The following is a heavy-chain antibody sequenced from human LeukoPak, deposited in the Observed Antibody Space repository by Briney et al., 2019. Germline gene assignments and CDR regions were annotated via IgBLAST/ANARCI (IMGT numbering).Heavy chain of an antibody. CDR2: IYSGGST. Sequence: GGSLRLSCAASGFTFSSYSMNWVRQAPGKGLEWVSVIYSGGSTYYADSVKGRFTISRDNSKNTLYLQMNSLRAEDTAVYYCAREVGATGPVDYWGQGTLVTVSS. CDR1: GFTFSSYS. J-gene: IGHJ4*02. D-gene: IGHD1-26*01. V-gene: IGHV3-66*01. CDR3: AREVGATGPVDY.